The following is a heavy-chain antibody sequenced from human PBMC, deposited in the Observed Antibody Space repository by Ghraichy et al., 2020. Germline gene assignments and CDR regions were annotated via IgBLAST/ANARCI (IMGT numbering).Heavy chain of an antibody. J-gene: IGHJ4*02. CDR1: GFTFSSFA. Sequence: GGSLRLSCAASGFTFSSFAMHWVRQAPGKGLEWVAVISYDGSDEFYEDSVKGRFTISRDNSKNMMYLQVNSLRAEDTAVYYCAREMAPYSASYFAPFYWGQGTLVTVSS. CDR2: ISYDGSDE. V-gene: IGHV3-33*05. D-gene: IGHD1-26*01. CDR3: AREMAPYSASYFAPFY.